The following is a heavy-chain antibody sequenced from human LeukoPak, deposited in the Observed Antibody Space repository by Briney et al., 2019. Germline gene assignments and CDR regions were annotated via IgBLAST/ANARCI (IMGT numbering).Heavy chain of an antibody. J-gene: IGHJ6*02. D-gene: IGHD6-19*01. CDR2: MSSDGSNK. CDR1: GFTFSSYG. V-gene: IGHV3-30*18. CDR3: AKDTLSVSVTYHGMDV. Sequence: PGGSLRLSCAASGFTFSSYGLHWVRQAPGKGLEWVAGMSSDGSNKYYADSVQGRFSISRDNSKNTLFLQMDGLRPEDTAVYFCAKDTLSVSVTYHGMDVWGQGTTVAVSS.